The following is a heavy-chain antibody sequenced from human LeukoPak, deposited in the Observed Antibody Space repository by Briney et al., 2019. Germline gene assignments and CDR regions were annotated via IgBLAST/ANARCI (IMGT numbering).Heavy chain of an antibody. D-gene: IGHD3-3*01. J-gene: IGHJ6*02. CDR3: ARNITYDFWSGYYEGYYYYGMDV. Sequence: GGSLRLSCAASGFTFSSNWMYWVRQAPGKGLVWVSRINSDGSTTSYVDSVKGRFTISRDNAKNSLYLQMNSLRAEDTAVYYCARNITYDFWSGYYEGYYYYGMDVWGQGTTVTVSS. CDR1: GFTFSSNW. CDR2: INSDGSTT. V-gene: IGHV3-74*01.